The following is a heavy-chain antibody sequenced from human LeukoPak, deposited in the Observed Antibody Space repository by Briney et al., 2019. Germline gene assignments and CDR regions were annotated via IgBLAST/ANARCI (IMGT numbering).Heavy chain of an antibody. CDR3: ARRAVAYYYYYMDV. J-gene: IGHJ6*03. D-gene: IGHD6-19*01. V-gene: IGHV3-7*03. CDR2: INGDGSEK. Sequence: GGSLRLSCAASTFTFSGYWMSWVRQAPGKGLEWVANINGDGSEKYYVDSVKGRFTISRDNAKNSLYLQMNSLRAEDTAVYYCARRAVAYYYYYMDVWGKGTTVTISS. CDR1: TFTFSGYW.